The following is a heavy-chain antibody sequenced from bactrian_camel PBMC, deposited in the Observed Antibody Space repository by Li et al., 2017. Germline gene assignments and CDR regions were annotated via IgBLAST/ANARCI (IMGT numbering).Heavy chain of an antibody. CDR1: QDHYNIRC. D-gene: IGHD7*01. Sequence: HVQLVESGGGSVQPGGSLSLSCAASQDHYNIRCMGWFRQVPGALREGVANIDADGSTSYADSVKGRFTISKDNAKDTLYLQMNSLQPEDTGMYYCAADQLYGTCRDVLDFPARGQGTQVTVS. CDR2: IDADGST. V-gene: IGHV3S53*01. CDR3: AADQLYGTCRDVLDFPA. J-gene: IGHJ4*01.